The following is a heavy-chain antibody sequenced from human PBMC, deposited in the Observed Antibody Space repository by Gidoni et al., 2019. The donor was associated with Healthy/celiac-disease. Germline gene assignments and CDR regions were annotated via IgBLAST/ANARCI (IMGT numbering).Heavy chain of an antibody. Sequence: QVQLVESGGGVVQPGRSLRLPWAASGFTFSSYAMHWVRQAPGKGLEWVAVISYDGSNKYYADSVKGRFTISRDNSKNTLYLQMNSLRAEDTAVYYCARDDSGSYQNWGQGTLVTVSS. CDR2: ISYDGSNK. CDR1: GFTFSSYA. V-gene: IGHV3-30-3*01. J-gene: IGHJ4*02. CDR3: ARDDSGSYQN. D-gene: IGHD1-26*01.